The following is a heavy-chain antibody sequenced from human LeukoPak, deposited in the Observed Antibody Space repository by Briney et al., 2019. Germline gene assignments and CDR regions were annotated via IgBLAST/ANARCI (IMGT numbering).Heavy chain of an antibody. CDR2: IYPGDYDT. Sequence: GESLQISCEGSGSSFTNYWIGWVRQMPGKGREWMGIIYPGDYDTRYSPSFQGQVTISADKSISTAYLQWSSLKASDTAMYYCARHSFLGGYDLVYWGQGTQVTVSS. J-gene: IGHJ4*02. V-gene: IGHV5-51*01. D-gene: IGHD5-12*01. CDR3: ARHSFLGGYDLVY. CDR1: GSSFTNYW.